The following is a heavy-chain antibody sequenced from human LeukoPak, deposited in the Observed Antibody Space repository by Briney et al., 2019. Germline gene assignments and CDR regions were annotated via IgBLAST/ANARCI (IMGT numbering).Heavy chain of an antibody. CDR1: GDSMSGDSLSNYY. CDR2: IYTSGTT. J-gene: IGHJ4*02. V-gene: IGHV4-4*07. Sequence: SETLSLTCTVSGDSMSGDSLSNYYWSWIRQPAGKRLEWIGRIYTSGTTNYSPSLKNRVTFSIDTSKSQFSLKLTSSTAADTAMYYCARGIGTTNFDSWGPGTLVTVSS. CDR3: ARGIGTTNFDS. D-gene: IGHD1-1*01.